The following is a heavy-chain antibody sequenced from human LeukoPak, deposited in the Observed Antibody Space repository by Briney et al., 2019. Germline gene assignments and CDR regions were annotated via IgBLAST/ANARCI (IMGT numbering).Heavy chain of an antibody. CDR1: GFTVISYS. CDR3: ARDLRYCSSTCCDDY. CDR2: ISNSSSQI. Sequence: PGGSLRLSCAASGFTVISYSMNWVRQAPGKGLEWGSSISNSSSQIYYAESVKGRLTISIDNATNSLYLQVNCLRAEDTAVYSCARDLRYCSSTCCDDYWGQGTLVTVSS. J-gene: IGHJ4*02. D-gene: IGHD2-2*01. V-gene: IGHV3-21*01.